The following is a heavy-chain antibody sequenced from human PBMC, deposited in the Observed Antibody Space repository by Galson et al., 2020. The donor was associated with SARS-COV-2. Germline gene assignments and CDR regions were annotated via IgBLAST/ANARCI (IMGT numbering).Heavy chain of an antibody. CDR1: GGSFSGYS. CDR3: ARGTRRRSDIVATTLPY. Sequence: SETLSLTCAVYGGSFSGYSWTWIRQPPGKGLEWIGEINIGGNTNYSPSLRSRVTVSVDTSKNQFSLNLRSVTAADTALYYCARGTRRRSDIVATTLPYWRQGILVTVS. V-gene: IGHV4-34*01. D-gene: IGHD5-12*01. J-gene: IGHJ4*02. CDR2: INIGGNT.